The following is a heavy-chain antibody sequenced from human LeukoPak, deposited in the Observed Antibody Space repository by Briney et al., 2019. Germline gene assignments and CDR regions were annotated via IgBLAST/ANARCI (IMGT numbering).Heavy chain of an antibody. CDR3: AVVAAPLDAFDI. CDR1: GFTFSSYG. Sequence: GRSLRLSCAASGFTFSSYGMHWVRQASGKGLEWVAVISYDGSNKYYADAVKGRFTISRDNSKNTLYLQMNSLRAEDTAVYYCAVVAAPLDAFDIWGQGTMVTVSS. V-gene: IGHV3-30*03. J-gene: IGHJ3*02. D-gene: IGHD2-15*01. CDR2: ISYDGSNK.